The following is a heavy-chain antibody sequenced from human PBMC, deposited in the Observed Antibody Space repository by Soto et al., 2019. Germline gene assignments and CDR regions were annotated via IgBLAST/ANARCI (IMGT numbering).Heavy chain of an antibody. J-gene: IGHJ4*02. CDR1: GGSISSYY. Sequence: SETLSLTCTVSGGSISSYYWSWIRQPPGKGLEWIGYIYYSGSTNYNPSLKSRVTISVDTSKNQFSLKLSSVTAADTAVYYCARGAVGGYSYGWALDYWGQGTLVTVSS. D-gene: IGHD5-18*01. V-gene: IGHV4-59*01. CDR3: ARGAVGGYSYGWALDY. CDR2: IYYSGST.